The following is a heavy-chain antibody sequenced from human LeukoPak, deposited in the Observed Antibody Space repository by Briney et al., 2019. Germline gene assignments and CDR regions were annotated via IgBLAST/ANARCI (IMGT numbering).Heavy chain of an antibody. V-gene: IGHV1-3*01. CDR3: ARDREITMVRGGGRWFDP. CDR2: INAGNGNT. Sequence: RASVKVSCKASGYTFTSYAMHWVRQAPGQRLEWMGWINAGNGNTKYSQKFQGRVTITRDTSASTAYMELSSLRSEDTAVYYCARDREITMVRGGGRWFDPWGQGTLVTVSS. CDR1: GYTFTSYA. J-gene: IGHJ5*02. D-gene: IGHD3-10*01.